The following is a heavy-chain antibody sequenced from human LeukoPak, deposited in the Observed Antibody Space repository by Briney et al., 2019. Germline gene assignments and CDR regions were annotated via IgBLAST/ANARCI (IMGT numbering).Heavy chain of an antibody. CDR1: GGSISSSSYY. CDR3: ARAIAAAGTDWFDP. V-gene: IGHV4-39*07. CDR2: IYYSGST. J-gene: IGHJ5*02. D-gene: IGHD6-13*01. Sequence: SETLSLTCTVSGGSISSSSYYWGWIRQPPGKGLEWIGSIYYSGSTYYNPSLKSRVTISVDTSKNQFSLKLSSVTAADTAVYYCARAIAAAGTDWFDPWGQGTLVTVSS.